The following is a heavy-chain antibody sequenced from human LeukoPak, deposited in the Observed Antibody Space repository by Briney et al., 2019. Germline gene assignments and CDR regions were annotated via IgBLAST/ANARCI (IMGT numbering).Heavy chain of an antibody. D-gene: IGHD3-22*01. CDR2: IWYDGSNK. CDR3: AKVASYDSSGYYDY. CDR1: GFTFSGCG. Sequence: GGSLRLSCAASGFTFSGCGMHWVRQAPGKGLEWVAVIWYDGSNKYYADSVKGRFTISRDNSKNTLYLQMNSLRAEDTAVYYCAKVASYDSSGYYDYWGQGTLVTVSS. V-gene: IGHV3-33*06. J-gene: IGHJ4*02.